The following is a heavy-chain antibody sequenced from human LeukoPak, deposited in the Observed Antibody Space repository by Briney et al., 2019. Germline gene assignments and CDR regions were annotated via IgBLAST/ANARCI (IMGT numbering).Heavy chain of an antibody. D-gene: IGHD1-26*01. CDR2: IKQDGSEK. CDR3: ARDNGIVGATFY. V-gene: IGHV3-7*01. Sequence: AGGSLRLSCAASGFTFSSYGMHWVRQAPGKGLEWVANIKQDGSEKYYVDSVKGRFTISRDNAKNSLYLQMNSLRAEDTAVYYCARDNGIVGATFYWGQGTLVTVSS. CDR1: GFTFSSYG. J-gene: IGHJ4*02.